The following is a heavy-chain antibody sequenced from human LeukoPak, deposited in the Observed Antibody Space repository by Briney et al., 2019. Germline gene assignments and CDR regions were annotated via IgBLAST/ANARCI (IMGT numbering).Heavy chain of an antibody. CDR2: ISYDGSNK. V-gene: IGHV3-30*04. D-gene: IGHD1-26*01. CDR3: ARDVQGRTTWEFDY. Sequence: PGGSLRLSCAASGFTFSSYAMHWVRQAPGKGLEWVAVISYDGSNKYYADSVKGRFTISRDNSKNTLYLQMNSLRAEDTAVYYCARDVQGRTTWEFDYWGQGTLVTVSS. J-gene: IGHJ4*02. CDR1: GFTFSSYA.